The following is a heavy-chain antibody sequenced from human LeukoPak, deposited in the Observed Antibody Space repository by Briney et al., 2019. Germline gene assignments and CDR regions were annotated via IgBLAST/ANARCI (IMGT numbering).Heavy chain of an antibody. J-gene: IGHJ6*03. CDR3: TRGSIAYYYMDV. V-gene: IGHV4-59*01. Sequence: PSETLSLTCTVSGGSISSYYWSWIRQPPGKGLEWIGYIYNSGSTNHNPSLKSRVTISVDTSKNQFSLKLSSVTAADTAVYYCTRGSIAYYYMDVWGKGTTVTISS. CDR2: IYNSGST. CDR1: GGSISSYY. D-gene: IGHD3-22*01.